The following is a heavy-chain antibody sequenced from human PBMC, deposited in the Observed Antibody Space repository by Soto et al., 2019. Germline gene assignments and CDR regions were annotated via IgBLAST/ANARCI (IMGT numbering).Heavy chain of an antibody. CDR3: ASSAFDP. D-gene: IGHD3-10*01. Sequence: GGSLSLSCAASGFTFHNYAMHWVRQAPGKGLVWVSRINSDGSSTYYADSVKGRFTISRDNARNTLYLQMNSLRAEDTAVYYCASSAFDPWGQGTLVTVSS. CDR2: INSDGSST. CDR1: GFTFHNYA. V-gene: IGHV3-74*01. J-gene: IGHJ5*02.